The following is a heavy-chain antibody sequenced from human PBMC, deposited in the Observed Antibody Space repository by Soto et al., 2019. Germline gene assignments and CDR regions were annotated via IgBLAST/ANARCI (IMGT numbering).Heavy chain of an antibody. D-gene: IGHD3-22*01. J-gene: IGHJ4*02. CDR1: GGSISSGGYS. CDR3: ASTIRVYYYDSSLIY. Sequence: PSETLSLTCAVSGGSISSGGYSWSWIRQPPGKGLEWIGYIYHSGSTYYNPSLKSRVTISVDRSKNQFSLKLSSVTAADTAVYYCASTIRVYYYDSSLIYWGQGTLVTVSS. CDR2: IYHSGST. V-gene: IGHV4-30-2*01.